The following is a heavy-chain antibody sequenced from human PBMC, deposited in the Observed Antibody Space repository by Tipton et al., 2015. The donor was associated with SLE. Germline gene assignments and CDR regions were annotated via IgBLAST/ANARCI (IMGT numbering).Heavy chain of an antibody. CDR2: IYTSGNT. J-gene: IGHJ5*02. CDR1: GGSISSTNYF. Sequence: TLSLTCTVSGGSISSTNYFWTWIRQPAGKGLEWIGRIYTSGNTNYNPSLQSRVTISIDTSKNQFSLKLSSVTAADTAVYFCARASNYYDYNCFDPWGQGTLVTVSS. CDR3: ARASNYYDYNCFDP. V-gene: IGHV4-61*02. D-gene: IGHD3-22*01.